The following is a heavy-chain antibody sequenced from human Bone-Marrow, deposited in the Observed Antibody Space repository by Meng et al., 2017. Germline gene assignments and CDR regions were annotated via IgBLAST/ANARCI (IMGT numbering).Heavy chain of an antibody. CDR1: GYSFTSYW. V-gene: IGHV5-51*01. CDR3: ASPGAISGGYNLAFDI. J-gene: IGHJ3*02. D-gene: IGHD5-24*01. Sequence: GGSLRLSCKGSGYSFTSYWIGWVRQMPGKGLEWMGIIYPGDSDTSYSPSFQGQVTIPADKSIGTAYLQWSSLKDSDTAMYYCASPGAISGGYNLAFDIWGQGTMVTVSS. CDR2: IYPGDSDT.